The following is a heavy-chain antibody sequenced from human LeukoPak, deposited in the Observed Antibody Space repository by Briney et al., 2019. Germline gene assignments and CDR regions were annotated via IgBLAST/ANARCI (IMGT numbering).Heavy chain of an antibody. J-gene: IGHJ6*03. CDR3: AKDSQWLVAYYYMDV. CDR2: ISYDGSNR. V-gene: IGHV3-30*18. D-gene: IGHD6-19*01. CDR1: GFTFSSYG. Sequence: PGGSLRLSCAASGFTFSSYGMHWVRQAPGKGLEWVAVISYDGSNRYYADSVKGRFTISRDNSKYTLYLQMNSLRAEDTAVYYCAKDSQWLVAYYYMDVWGKGTTVTISS.